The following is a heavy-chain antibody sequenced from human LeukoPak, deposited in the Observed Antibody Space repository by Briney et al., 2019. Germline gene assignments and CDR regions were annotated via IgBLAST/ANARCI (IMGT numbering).Heavy chain of an antibody. V-gene: IGHV3-33*06. D-gene: IGHD3-10*01. CDR1: GFTFSSYG. Sequence: GGSLRLSCAASGFTFSSYGMHWVRQAPGKGLEWVAVIWYDGSNKYYADSVKGRFTISRDNSKNTLYLQMNSLRAEDTAVYYCAKSPYSGSGSYYTDYYYYMDVWGKGTTVTVSS. CDR2: IWYDGSNK. CDR3: AKSPYSGSGSYYTDYYYYMDV. J-gene: IGHJ6*03.